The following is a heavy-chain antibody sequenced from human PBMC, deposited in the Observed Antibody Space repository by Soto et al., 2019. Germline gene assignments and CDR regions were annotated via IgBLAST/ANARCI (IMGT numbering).Heavy chain of an antibody. V-gene: IGHV3-23*01. CDR1: GFTFRSYA. J-gene: IGHJ4*02. Sequence: GGSIRLSCAASGFTFRSYAMSWVRQAPGKGLEWVSAISGSGGSTYYADSVKGRFTISRDNSKNTLYLQMNSLRAEDTAVYYCAKAIEYCSGGSCYPTPFDYWGQGTLVTVSS. D-gene: IGHD2-15*01. CDR2: ISGSGGST. CDR3: AKAIEYCSGGSCYPTPFDY.